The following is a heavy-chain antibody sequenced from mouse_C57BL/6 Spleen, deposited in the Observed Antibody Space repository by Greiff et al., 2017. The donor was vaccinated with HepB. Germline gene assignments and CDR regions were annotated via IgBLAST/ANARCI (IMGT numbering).Heavy chain of an antibody. J-gene: IGHJ3*01. Sequence: VQLQQPGAELVRPGSSVKLSCKASGYTFTSYWMDWVKQRPGQGLEWIGNIYPSDSETHYNQKFKDKATLTVDKSSSTAYMQLSSLTSEDSAVYYCARMVYSNPWFAYWGQGTLVTVSA. D-gene: IGHD2-5*01. V-gene: IGHV1-61*01. CDR2: IYPSDSET. CDR1: GYTFTSYW. CDR3: ARMVYSNPWFAY.